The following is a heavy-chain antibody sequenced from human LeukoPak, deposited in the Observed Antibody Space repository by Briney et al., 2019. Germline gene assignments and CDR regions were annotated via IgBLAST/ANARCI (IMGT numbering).Heavy chain of an antibody. Sequence: NPSQTLSLTCTVSGGSISSGGYYWSWIRQHPGKGLEWIGYIYYSGSTYYNPSLKSRVTISVDTSKNQFSLKLSSVTAADTAVYYCARAGLRRDGYKSYFDYWGQGTLVTVSS. CDR2: IYYSGST. CDR3: ARAGLRRDGYKSYFDY. D-gene: IGHD5-24*01. CDR1: GGSISSGGYY. J-gene: IGHJ4*02. V-gene: IGHV4-31*03.